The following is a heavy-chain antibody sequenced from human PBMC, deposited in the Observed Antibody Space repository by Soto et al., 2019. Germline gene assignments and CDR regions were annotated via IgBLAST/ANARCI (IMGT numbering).Heavy chain of an antibody. CDR3: ARSSGYYYLEY. J-gene: IGHJ4*02. D-gene: IGHD3-22*01. Sequence: ASVKVSSKASGYTFTNYARHWVRQAPGQRLEWMGWINAGNGNTKYSQQFQGRVTITRDTSASTAYMELSSLRSEDTAVYYCARSSGYYYLEYWGQGTLVTVSS. CDR1: GYTFTNYA. V-gene: IGHV1-3*01. CDR2: INAGNGNT.